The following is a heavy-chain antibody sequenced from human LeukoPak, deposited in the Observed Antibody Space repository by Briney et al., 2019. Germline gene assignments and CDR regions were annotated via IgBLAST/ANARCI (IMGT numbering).Heavy chain of an antibody. CDR1: GGSFSGYY. J-gene: IGHJ4*02. CDR2: INHSGST. V-gene: IGHV4-34*01. Sequence: SETLSLTCAVYGGSFSGYYWSWIRQPPGKGLEWIGEINHSGSTNYNPSLKSRVTISVDTSKNQFSLKLSSVTAAGTAVYYCGGGWTPLGGGGFDYWGQGTLVTVSS. D-gene: IGHD3-16*01. CDR3: GGGWTPLGGGGFDY.